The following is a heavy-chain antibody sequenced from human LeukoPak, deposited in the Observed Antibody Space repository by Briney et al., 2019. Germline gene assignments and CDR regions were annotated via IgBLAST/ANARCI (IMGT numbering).Heavy chain of an antibody. J-gene: IGHJ4*02. Sequence: GGPLRLSCAASGFTFSDYNMNWVRQPPGKGLEWISYISSGSSTIYYADSVKGRFTISRDNAKNSLYLQMNSLRAEDTALYYCAKENLYSSSWYEEWGQGTLVTVSS. D-gene: IGHD6-13*01. CDR2: ISSGSSTI. V-gene: IGHV3-48*01. CDR1: GFTFSDYN. CDR3: AKENLYSSSWYEE.